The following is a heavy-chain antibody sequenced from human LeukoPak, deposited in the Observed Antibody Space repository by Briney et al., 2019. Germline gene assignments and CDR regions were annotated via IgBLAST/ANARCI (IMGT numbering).Heavy chain of an antibody. CDR3: AKSGYNRFDY. CDR2: ISGSGSSGST. V-gene: IGHV3-23*01. CDR1: GFPLSRSA. J-gene: IGHJ4*02. D-gene: IGHD5-24*01. Sequence: GGSLRLSCAASGFPLSRSAMSWVRQAPGKGLEWVSNISGSGSSGSTYYADSVKGRFTISRDNSKNTLYLQMNSLRAEDTAVYYCAKSGYNRFDYWGQGTLATVSS.